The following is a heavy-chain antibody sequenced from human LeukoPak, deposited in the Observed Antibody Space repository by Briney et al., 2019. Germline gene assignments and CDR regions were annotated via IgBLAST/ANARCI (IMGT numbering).Heavy chain of an antibody. J-gene: IGHJ6*02. D-gene: IGHD5-24*01. CDR1: GGTFSSYA. V-gene: IGHV1-69*04. CDR2: IIPILGIA. Sequence: SVKVSCKASGGTFSSYAISWVRQAPGQGLEWMGRIIPILGIANYAQKFQGRVTITADKSTSTAYMELSSLRSEDTAVYYCATTTSTTIYYYYGMDVWGQGTTVTVSS. CDR3: ATTTSTTIYYYYGMDV.